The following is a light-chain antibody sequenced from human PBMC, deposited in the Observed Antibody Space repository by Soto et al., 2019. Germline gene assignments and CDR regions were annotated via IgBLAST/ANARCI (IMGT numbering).Light chain of an antibody. CDR1: SSDVGGYNY. CDR3: SSYTSSSTYAL. CDR2: EVS. V-gene: IGLV2-14*01. Sequence: QSALTQPASASGSPGQSITISCTGTSSDVGGYNYVSWYQQHPGKAPKLMIYEVSNRPSGVSNRFSGSKSGNTASLTISGLQAEDEADYYCSSYTSSSTYALFGGGTQLTVL. J-gene: IGLJ7*01.